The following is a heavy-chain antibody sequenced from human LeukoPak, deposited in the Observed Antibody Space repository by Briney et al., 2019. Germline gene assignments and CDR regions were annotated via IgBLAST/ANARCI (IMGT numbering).Heavy chain of an antibody. V-gene: IGHV4-39*01. J-gene: IGHJ4*02. CDR3: ARLRSGSQDY. Sequence: SETLSLTCTVSGGSISSSSYYWGWIRRPPGKGLEWIGSIYYSGSTYYNPSLKSRVTISVDTSKNQFSLKLSSVTATDTAVYYCARLRSGSQDYWGQGTLVTVSS. CDR2: IYYSGST. CDR1: GGSISSSSYY. D-gene: IGHD1-26*01.